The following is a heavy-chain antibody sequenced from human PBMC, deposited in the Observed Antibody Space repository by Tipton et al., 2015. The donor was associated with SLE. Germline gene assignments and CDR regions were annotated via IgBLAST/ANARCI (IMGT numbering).Heavy chain of an antibody. Sequence: SLRLSCAASGVTFSSYAMSWIRQAPGKGLEWVSAISGSGRSAYYTDSVKGRFSISRDNSRNTLYLQMISLRAEDTAVYYCAKDGEDVVATNSFEYWGQGILVTVSS. V-gene: IGHV3-23*01. CDR2: ISGSGRSA. CDR3: AKDGEDVVATNSFEY. D-gene: IGHD5-12*01. J-gene: IGHJ4*02. CDR1: GVTFSSYA.